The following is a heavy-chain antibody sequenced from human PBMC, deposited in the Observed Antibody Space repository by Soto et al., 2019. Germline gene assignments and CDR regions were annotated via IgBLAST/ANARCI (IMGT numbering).Heavy chain of an antibody. J-gene: IGHJ4*02. D-gene: IGHD3-22*01. Sequence: GGSLRLSCAASGFTFSSYAMSWVRQAPGKGLEWVSVIGGSGGSTYYADSVKGRFTVSRDNSKKTMSLQMNSLRAEDTAVYYCAKVSGDGGGYYGDRIDYWGQGTLVTVSS. CDR3: AKVSGDGGGYYGDRIDY. CDR1: GFTFSSYA. V-gene: IGHV3-23*01. CDR2: IGGSGGST.